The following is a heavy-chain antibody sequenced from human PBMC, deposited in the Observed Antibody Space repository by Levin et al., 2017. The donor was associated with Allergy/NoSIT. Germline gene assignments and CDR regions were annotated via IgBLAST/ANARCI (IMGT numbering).Heavy chain of an antibody. Sequence: GESLKISCAASGFTFSSYDMHWVRQATGKGLEWVSAIGTAGDTYYPGSVKGRFTISRENAKNSLYLQMNSLRAGDTAVYYCARGRYCGGDCYPGRFGFDPWGQGTLVTVSS. J-gene: IGHJ5*02. V-gene: IGHV3-13*01. CDR3: ARGRYCGGDCYPGRFGFDP. CDR1: GFTFSSYD. CDR2: IGTAGDT. D-gene: IGHD2-21*02.